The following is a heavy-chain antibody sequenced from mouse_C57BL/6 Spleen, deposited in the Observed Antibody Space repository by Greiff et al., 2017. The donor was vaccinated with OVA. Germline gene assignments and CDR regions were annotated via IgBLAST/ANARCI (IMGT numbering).Heavy chain of an antibody. V-gene: IGHV5-4*01. Sequence: EVQVVESGGGLVKPGGSLKLSCAASGFTFSSYAMSWVRQTPEKRLEWVATISGGGSYTYYPDNVKGRFTISRDNAKNNLYLQMSHLESEDTAMYYCARGGLGHFDLDDWGKGTTLTGAS. J-gene: IGHJ2*01. D-gene: IGHD6-1*01. CDR2: ISGGGSYT. CDR1: GFTFSSYA. CDR3: ARGGLGHFDLDD.